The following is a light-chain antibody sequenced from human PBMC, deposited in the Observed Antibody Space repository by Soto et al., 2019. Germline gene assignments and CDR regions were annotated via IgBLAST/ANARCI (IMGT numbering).Light chain of an antibody. Sequence: QSVLTQPASVSGSPGQSITISCTGTSSDVGGYHYVSWYQQHPGKAPKLMIYDVSNRPSGVSNRFSGSKSGNTASLTISGLQAEDESDYYCSSYTSSSTRVFGTGTKRTV. J-gene: IGLJ1*01. CDR1: SSDVGGYHY. CDR3: SSYTSSSTRV. V-gene: IGLV2-14*01. CDR2: DVS.